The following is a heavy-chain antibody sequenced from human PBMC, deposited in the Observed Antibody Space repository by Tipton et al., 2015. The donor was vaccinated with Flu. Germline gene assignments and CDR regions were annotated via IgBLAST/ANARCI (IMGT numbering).Heavy chain of an antibody. CDR3: AREDSFLFLEWSFDY. D-gene: IGHD3-3*01. V-gene: IGHV3-23*01. CDR2: ITGSGRGT. J-gene: IGHJ4*02. CDR1: GFTFRSHA. Sequence: SLRLSCVASGFTFRSHAMSWVRQAPDKGLEWVAAITGSGRGTHYADSAKGRFTISRDNSKSMLYLQMDSLRADDTALYYCAREDSFLFLEWSFDYWGQGTLDTVAS.